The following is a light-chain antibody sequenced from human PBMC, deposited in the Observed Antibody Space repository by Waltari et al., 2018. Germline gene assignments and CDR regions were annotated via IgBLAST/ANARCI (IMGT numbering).Light chain of an antibody. V-gene: IGKV1-5*03. J-gene: IGKJ1*01. CDR1: QSISSW. CDR3: QQYNSYSWT. Sequence: DIQMTQSPSTMSASVGDRVTITCRASQSISSWLAWYQQEPGKAPNLLIYKASTLQSGVPSRVTGSGSGTEFTITISSLQPDDFATYYCQQYNSYSWTFGQGTKVEIK. CDR2: KAS.